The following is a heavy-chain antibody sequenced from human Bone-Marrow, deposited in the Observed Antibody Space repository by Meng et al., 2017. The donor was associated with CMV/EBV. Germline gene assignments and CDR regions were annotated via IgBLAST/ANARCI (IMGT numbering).Heavy chain of an antibody. D-gene: IGHD1-14*01. CDR2: ISQSGDAT. Sequence: GQLVESGGGVVQPGRSLRLPCAASGFTFSNYAMNWVRQAPGKGLEWVSTISQSGDATYYADSVQGRFTISRDNSKNTLFLQMNSLRADDTAVYYCGRSNHFDYWGQGTLVTVSS. V-gene: IGHV3-23*04. CDR1: GFTFSNYA. CDR3: GRSNHFDY. J-gene: IGHJ4*02.